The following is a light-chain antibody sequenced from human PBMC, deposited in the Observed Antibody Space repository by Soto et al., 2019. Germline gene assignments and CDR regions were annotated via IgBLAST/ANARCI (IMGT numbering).Light chain of an antibody. CDR1: QSISSY. J-gene: IGKJ4*01. V-gene: IGKV3-11*01. CDR3: QKRSTWPLT. CDR2: DAS. Sequence: EIVVTQSPATLSLSPGERATLSCRASQSISSYLAWYQQKPGQAPRLLIYDASNRATGIPARFSGSGSGTDLTITISSLEPEDFAVYYCQKRSTWPLTFGGGTKVEIK.